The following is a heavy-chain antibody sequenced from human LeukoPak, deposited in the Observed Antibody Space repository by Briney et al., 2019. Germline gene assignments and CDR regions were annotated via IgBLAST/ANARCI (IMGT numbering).Heavy chain of an antibody. D-gene: IGHD3-16*02. CDR1: GGSISSYY. J-gene: IGHJ4*02. Sequence: SETLSLTCTVSGGSISSYYWSWIRQPAGKGLEWIGRIYTSGSTNYNPSLKSRVTMSVDTSKNQFSLKLSSVTAADTAVYYCARGESMDYDYVWGSYHLFDYWGQGTLVTVSS. CDR2: IYTSGST. V-gene: IGHV4-4*07. CDR3: ARGESMDYDYVWGSYHLFDY.